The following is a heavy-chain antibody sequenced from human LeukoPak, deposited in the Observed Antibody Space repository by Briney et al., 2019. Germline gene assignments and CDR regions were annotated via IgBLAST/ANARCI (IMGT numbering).Heavy chain of an antibody. D-gene: IGHD6-19*01. Sequence: PGGSLRLSCAASGFTFSSYSMNWVRQAPGKGLEWVASITSGSSYIYYADSVKGRFTISRDNAKNSLYLQMNSLRAEDTAVYYCATPVAVTGTDWGQGTLVTVSS. CDR2: ITSGSSYI. CDR1: GFTFSSYS. CDR3: ATPVAVTGTD. V-gene: IGHV3-21*04. J-gene: IGHJ4*02.